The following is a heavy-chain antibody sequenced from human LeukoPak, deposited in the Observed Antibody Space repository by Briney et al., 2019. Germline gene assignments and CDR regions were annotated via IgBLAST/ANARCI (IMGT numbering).Heavy chain of an antibody. CDR1: GGSISSYY. Sequence: SETLSLTCTVSGGSISSYYWSWIRQPAGKGLEGIGRIYTSGSTNYNPSLKSRVTMSVDTSKNQFSLKLSSVTAADTAVYYCARGGYCSGGSCYRAKYNWFDPWGQGTLVTVSS. V-gene: IGHV4-4*07. J-gene: IGHJ5*02. D-gene: IGHD2-15*01. CDR2: IYTSGST. CDR3: ARGGYCSGGSCYRAKYNWFDP.